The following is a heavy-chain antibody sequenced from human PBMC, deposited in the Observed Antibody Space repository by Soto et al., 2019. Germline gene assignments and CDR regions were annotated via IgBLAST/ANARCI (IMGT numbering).Heavy chain of an antibody. J-gene: IGHJ4*02. CDR3: AKDFNSGSSQHHDY. V-gene: IGHV3-30*18. Sequence: PGGSLRLSCAASGFTFSSYGMHWVRQAPGKGLEWVALISYDGSYRYYADSVKGRFTISRDNSKNTLYLQMNSLSAEDTAVYYCAKDFNSGSSQHHDYWGQGT. CDR1: GFTFSSYG. CDR2: ISYDGSYR. D-gene: IGHD1-26*01.